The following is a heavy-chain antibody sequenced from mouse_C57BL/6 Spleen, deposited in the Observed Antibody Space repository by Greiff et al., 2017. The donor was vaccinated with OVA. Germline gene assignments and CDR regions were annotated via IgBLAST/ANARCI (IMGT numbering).Heavy chain of an antibody. CDR1: GYSITSGYD. CDR3: ARVWLRRGWYFDV. Sequence: EVHLVESGPGMVKPSQSLSLTCTVTGYSITSGYDWHWIRHFPGNKLEWMGYISYSGSTNYNPSLKSRISITHDTSKNHFFLKLNSVTTEDTATYYGARVWLRRGWYFDVWGTGTTVTVSS. CDR2: ISYSGST. V-gene: IGHV3-1*01. D-gene: IGHD2-2*01. J-gene: IGHJ1*03.